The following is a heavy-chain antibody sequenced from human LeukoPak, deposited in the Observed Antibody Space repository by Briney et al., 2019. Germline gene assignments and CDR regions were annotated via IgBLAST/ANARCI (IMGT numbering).Heavy chain of an antibody. D-gene: IGHD6-19*01. CDR1: GGTFSSYA. Sequence: GASVKVSCKASGGTFSSYAISWVRQAPGQGLEWMGRIIPILGIANYAQKFQGRVTITADKSTSTAYMELSSLRSEDTAVYYCARPAAVAGTAAYYYYGMDVWGQGTTVSVSS. J-gene: IGHJ6*02. CDR3: ARPAAVAGTAAYYYYGMDV. V-gene: IGHV1-69*04. CDR2: IIPILGIA.